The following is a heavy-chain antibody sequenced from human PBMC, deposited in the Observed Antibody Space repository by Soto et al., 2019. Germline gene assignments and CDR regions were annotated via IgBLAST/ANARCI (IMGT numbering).Heavy chain of an antibody. Sequence: EVQLVESGGGLVQPGGSLRLSCAASGFTLRSYEMTWVRQAPGKGLEWLSYISSGGTTIYYADSVKGRFTISRDNAKNSLYLQMNSLRAEDTAVYYFASLRFLEWLPPGTMDVWGQWTTVTVTS. CDR3: ASLRFLEWLPPGTMDV. CDR1: GFTLRSYE. D-gene: IGHD3-3*01. J-gene: IGHJ6*02. CDR2: ISSGGTTI. V-gene: IGHV3-48*03.